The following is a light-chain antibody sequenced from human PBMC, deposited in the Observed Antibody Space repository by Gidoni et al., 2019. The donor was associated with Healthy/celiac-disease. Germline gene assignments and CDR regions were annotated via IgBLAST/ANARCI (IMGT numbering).Light chain of an antibody. J-gene: IGLJ2*01. CDR3: SSLTTTTVVV. Sequence: HSALSQHASVSESPGQSVTISCTGTSDEIGGPDLVPWYQHHPGNAPQLLIYDVSNRPSGISNRFSGSQSGNSASLTISGLLPEDEADYYCSSLTTTTVVVFGGGTKLTVL. CDR1: SDEIGGPDL. CDR2: DVS. V-gene: IGLV2-14*03.